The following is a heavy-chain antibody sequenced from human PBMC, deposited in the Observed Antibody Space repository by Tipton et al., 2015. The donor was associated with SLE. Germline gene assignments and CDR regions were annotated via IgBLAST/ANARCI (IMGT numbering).Heavy chain of an antibody. CDR1: GGSISSSSYY. Sequence: LRLSCTVSGGSISSSSYYWGWIRQPPGKGLEWIGSIYYSGSTYYNPSLKSRVTISVDTSKNQFSLKLSSVTAADTAVYYCARDLLLYNPYSSGGNWFDPWGQGTLVTVSS. J-gene: IGHJ5*02. D-gene: IGHD6-19*01. CDR3: ARDLLLYNPYSSGGNWFDP. CDR2: IYYSGST. V-gene: IGHV4-39*07.